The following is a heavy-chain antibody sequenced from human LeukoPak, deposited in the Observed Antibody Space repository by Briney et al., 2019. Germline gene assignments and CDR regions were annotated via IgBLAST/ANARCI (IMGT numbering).Heavy chain of an antibody. J-gene: IGHJ4*02. D-gene: IGHD6-13*01. CDR3: AKKQLVPFDY. CDR2: IRYDGSNK. CDR1: GFTFSSYG. V-gene: IGHV3-30*02. Sequence: GGSLRLSFAASGFTFSSYGMHWVRQAPGKGLEWVAFIRYDGSNKYYADSVKGRFTISRDNSKNTLYLQMNSLRAEDTAVYYCAKKQLVPFDYWGQGTLVTVSS.